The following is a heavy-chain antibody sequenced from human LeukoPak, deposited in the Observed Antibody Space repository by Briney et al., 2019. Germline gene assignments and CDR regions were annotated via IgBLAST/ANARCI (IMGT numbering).Heavy chain of an antibody. V-gene: IGHV3-23*01. Sequence: GGSLRLSCAASGFTFSSYGMSWVRQAPGKGQEWVSAISGSGGSTNYADSVKGRFTISRDNAKNTLYLQMNSLRAEDTAVYYCTRFLYYYDSSGYHDYFDHWGQGTLVTVSS. CDR3: TRFLYYYDSSGYHDYFDH. J-gene: IGHJ4*02. CDR1: GFTFSSYG. CDR2: ISGSGGST. D-gene: IGHD3-22*01.